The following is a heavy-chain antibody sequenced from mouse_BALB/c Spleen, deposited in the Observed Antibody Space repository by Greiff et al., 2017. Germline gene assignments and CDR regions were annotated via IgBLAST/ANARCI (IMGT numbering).Heavy chain of an antibody. D-gene: IGHD6-1*01. V-gene: IGHV1-15*01. CDR3: TSHIGPLGN. Sequence: VKLQQSGAELVRPGASVTLSCKASGYTFTDYEMHWVKQTPVHGLEWIGAIDPETGGTAYNQKFKGKATLTADKSSSTAYMELRSLTSEDSAVYYCTSHIGPLGNGGQGTTLTVSS. CDR2: IDPETGGT. CDR1: GYTFTDYE. J-gene: IGHJ2*01.